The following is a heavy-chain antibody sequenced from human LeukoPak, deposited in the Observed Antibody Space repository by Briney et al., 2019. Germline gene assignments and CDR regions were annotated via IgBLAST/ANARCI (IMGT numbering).Heavy chain of an antibody. Sequence: SETLSLTCTVSGGSISSHYWSWIRPPPGKGLEWIGHIYYSGSTNYNPSLKSRVPISVDTSKSQFSLKLSSVTAADTAVYYCARYSSSWYVNYYYGMDVWGQGTTVAVSS. CDR1: GGSISSHY. CDR2: IYYSGST. V-gene: IGHV4-59*08. CDR3: ARYSSSWYVNYYYGMDV. D-gene: IGHD6-13*01. J-gene: IGHJ6*02.